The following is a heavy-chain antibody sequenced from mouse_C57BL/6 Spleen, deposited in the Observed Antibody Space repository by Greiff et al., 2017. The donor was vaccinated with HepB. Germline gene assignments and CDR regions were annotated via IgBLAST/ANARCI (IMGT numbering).Heavy chain of an antibody. D-gene: IGHD4-1*01. CDR1: GYTFTDYN. V-gene: IGHV1-22*01. CDR3: ATDELGRDAMDY. Sequence: VQLQQSGPELVKPGASVKMSCKASGYTFTDYNMHWVKQSHGKSLEWIGYINPNNGGTSYNQKFKGKATLTINKSSSTAYMELRSLTSEDSAVYYCATDELGRDAMDYWGQGTSVTVSS. CDR2: INPNNGGT. J-gene: IGHJ4*01.